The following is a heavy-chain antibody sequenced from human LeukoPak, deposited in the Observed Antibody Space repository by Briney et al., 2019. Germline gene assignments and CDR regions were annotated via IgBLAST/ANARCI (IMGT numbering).Heavy chain of an antibody. CDR3: ASCSGGSCYFNHFDY. V-gene: IGHV4-34*01. J-gene: IGHJ4*02. D-gene: IGHD2-15*01. CDR2: INHSGST. CDR1: GGSFSGYY. Sequence: SETLSLTCAVYGGSFSGYYWSWIRQPPGKGLEWIGEINHSGSTNYNPSLKSRVTISVDTSKNQFSLKLSSVTAADTAVYYCASCSGGSCYFNHFDYWGQGTLVTVSS.